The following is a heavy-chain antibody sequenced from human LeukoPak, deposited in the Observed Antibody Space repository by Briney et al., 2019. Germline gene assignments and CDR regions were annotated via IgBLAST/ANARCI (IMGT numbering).Heavy chain of an antibody. J-gene: IGHJ5*02. CDR3: ARSNYYDNWFDP. V-gene: IGHV1-69*04. CDR1: GGTSSSYA. D-gene: IGHD3-22*01. Sequence: SVKVSCKASGGTSSSYAISWVRQAPGQGLEWMGRIIPIFGIANYAQKFQGRVTITADKSTSTAYMELSSLRSEDTAVYYCARSNYYDNWFDPWGQGTLVTVSS. CDR2: IIPIFGIA.